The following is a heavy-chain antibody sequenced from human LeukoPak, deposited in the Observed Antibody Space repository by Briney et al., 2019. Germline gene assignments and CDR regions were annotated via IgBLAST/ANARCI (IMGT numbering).Heavy chain of an antibody. CDR2: IYYSGST. J-gene: IGHJ4*02. CDR3: ASLRGYSGYDPFDY. Sequence: SETLSLTCTVSGGSISSYYWSWIRQPPGKGLEWIGYIYYSGSTNYNPSLKSRVTMSVDTSKNQFSLKLSSVTAADTAVYYCASLRGYSGYDPFDYWGQGALVTVSS. D-gene: IGHD5-12*01. CDR1: GGSISSYY. V-gene: IGHV4-59*01.